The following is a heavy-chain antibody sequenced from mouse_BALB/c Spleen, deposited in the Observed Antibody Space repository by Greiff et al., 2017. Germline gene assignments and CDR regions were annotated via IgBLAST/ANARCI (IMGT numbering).Heavy chain of an antibody. D-gene: IGHD1-1*01. CDR1: GFTFSSYT. J-gene: IGHJ4*01. CDR3: ARGTVVGAMDY. Sequence: EVKLVESGGGLVQPGGSLKLSCAASGFTFSSYTMSWVRQTPEKRLEWVAYISNGGGSTYYPDTVKGRFTISRDNAKNTLYLQMSSLKSEDTAMYYCARGTVVGAMDYWGQGTSVTVSS. CDR2: ISNGGGST. V-gene: IGHV5-12-2*01.